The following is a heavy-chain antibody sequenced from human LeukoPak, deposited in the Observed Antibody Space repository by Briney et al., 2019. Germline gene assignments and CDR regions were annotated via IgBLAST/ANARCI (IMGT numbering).Heavy chain of an antibody. V-gene: IGHV3-23*01. Sequence: PGGSLRLSRAASGFTFSDYYMNWVRQAPGKGLEWVSVISGTGGRSYYADSVKGRLTISRDNSKNTLYLQMNSLRAEDTAVYYCAKDLARWGRSGYDYDYWGQGTLVTVSS. CDR1: GFTFSDYY. CDR3: AKDLARWGRSGYDYDY. D-gene: IGHD5-12*01. J-gene: IGHJ4*02. CDR2: ISGTGGRS.